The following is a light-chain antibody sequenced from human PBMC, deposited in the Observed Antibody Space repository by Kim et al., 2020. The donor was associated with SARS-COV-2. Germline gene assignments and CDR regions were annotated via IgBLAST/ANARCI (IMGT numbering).Light chain of an antibody. CDR2: GAS. J-gene: IGKJ5*01. V-gene: IGKV3-20*01. Sequence: EIVLTQSPGTLSLSPGERATLSCRASQSVSSSYLAWYQQRPGQAPSLLIYGASRRATGIPDRFSGSGSGTDFTLTISRLEPEDFAVYYCHQYSSSLITFGPGTRLEIK. CDR1: QSVSSSY. CDR3: HQYSSSLIT.